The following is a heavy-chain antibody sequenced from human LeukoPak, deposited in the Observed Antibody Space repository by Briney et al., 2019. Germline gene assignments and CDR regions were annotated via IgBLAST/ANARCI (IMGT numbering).Heavy chain of an antibody. CDR2: IRYDGSNK. V-gene: IGHV3-30*02. D-gene: IGHD3-22*01. CDR3: AKESHGYDSSGYSDY. CDR1: GFTFSSYG. J-gene: IGHJ4*02. Sequence: GGSLRLSCSASGFTFSSYGMHWVRQAPGKGLEWVAFIRYDGSNKYYADSVKGRFTISRDNSKNTLYLQMNSLRAEDTAVYYCAKESHGYDSSGYSDYWGQGTLVTVSS.